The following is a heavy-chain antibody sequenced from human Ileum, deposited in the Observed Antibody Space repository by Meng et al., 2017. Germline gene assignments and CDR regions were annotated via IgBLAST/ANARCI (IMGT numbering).Heavy chain of an antibody. CDR1: GFTFGDYA. J-gene: IGHJ4*02. CDR2: IRSKAYGGTT. CDR3: TTWVQLWSFFDY. V-gene: IGHV3-49*04. Sequence: GGSLRLSCTASGFTFGDYAMSWVRQAPGKGLEWVGFIRSKAYGGTTEYAASVKGRFTISRDDSKSIAYLQMNSLKTEDTAVYYCTTWVQLWSFFDYWGREPWSPSPQ. D-gene: IGHD5-18*01.